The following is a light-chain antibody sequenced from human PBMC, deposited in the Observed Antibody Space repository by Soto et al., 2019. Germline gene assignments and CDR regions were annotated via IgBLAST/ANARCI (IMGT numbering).Light chain of an antibody. CDR2: EVS. V-gene: IGLV2-8*01. J-gene: IGLJ1*01. CDR3: QSYDSSLSDYV. CDR1: SSDVGGYNY. Sequence: QSALTQPPSASGSPGQSVTISCTGTSSDVGGYNYVSWYQQHPGKAPKLIIYEVSKRPSGVPDRFAGSKSGTSASLAITGLQAEDEADYYCQSYDSSLSDYVFGSGTKVTVL.